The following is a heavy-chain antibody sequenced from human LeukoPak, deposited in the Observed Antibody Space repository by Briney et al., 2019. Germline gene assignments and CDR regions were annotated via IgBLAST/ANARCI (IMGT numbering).Heavy chain of an antibody. V-gene: IGHV1-2*02. CDR2: INPNSGGT. D-gene: IGHD4-11*01. CDR3: ARSYSNYRRWFDP. J-gene: IGHJ5*02. Sequence: ASVKVSCKASGYTFTDYYMHWVRQAPGQGLEWMGWINPNSGGTNYAQKFQGRVTMTRDTSISTAYMELSRLRSDDTAVYYCARSYSNYRRWFDPWGQGTLVTVSS. CDR1: GYTFTDYY.